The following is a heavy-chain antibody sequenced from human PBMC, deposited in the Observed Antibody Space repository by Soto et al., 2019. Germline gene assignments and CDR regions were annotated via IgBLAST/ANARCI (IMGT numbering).Heavy chain of an antibody. J-gene: IGHJ4*02. V-gene: IGHV1-18*01. CDR2: ISAYNGNT. Sequence: ASLKRSCKASGYSITRDVIGLLSLAQEQGLEWMGWISAYNGNTNYAQKLQGRVTMTTDTSTSTAYMELRSLRSDDTAVYYCARQKDYYYDSSGYSHYIDYWGQGTLVTVSS. D-gene: IGHD3-22*01. CDR3: ARQKDYYYDSSGYSHYIDY. CDR1: GYSITRDV.